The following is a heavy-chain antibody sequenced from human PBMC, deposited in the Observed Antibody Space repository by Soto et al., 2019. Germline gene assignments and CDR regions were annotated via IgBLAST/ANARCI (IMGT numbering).Heavy chain of an antibody. Sequence: GGSLRLSRAASGFTVSSNYMSWVRRAPGKGLEWVSVIYSGGSTYYADSVKGRFTISRDNSKNTLYLQMNSLRAEDTAVYYCARDRGYSSSRVGPPYYYGMDVWGQGTTVTVAS. CDR1: GFTVSSNY. CDR3: ARDRGYSSSRVGPPYYYGMDV. CDR2: IYSGGST. D-gene: IGHD6-13*01. J-gene: IGHJ6*02. V-gene: IGHV3-53*01.